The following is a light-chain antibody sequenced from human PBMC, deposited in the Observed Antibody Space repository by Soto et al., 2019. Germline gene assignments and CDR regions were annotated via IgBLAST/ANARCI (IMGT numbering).Light chain of an antibody. Sequence: EIVLTQSPGTLSLSPGERATLSCRASQSVSSNFLAWYQQKPGQAPRLLIYGASRRATDIPDRFSGSGSGTDFTLTISRLESEDFALYYCQHYGSSPSTFGQGTRLEIK. CDR2: GAS. CDR3: QHYGSSPST. CDR1: QSVSSNF. V-gene: IGKV3-20*01. J-gene: IGKJ5*01.